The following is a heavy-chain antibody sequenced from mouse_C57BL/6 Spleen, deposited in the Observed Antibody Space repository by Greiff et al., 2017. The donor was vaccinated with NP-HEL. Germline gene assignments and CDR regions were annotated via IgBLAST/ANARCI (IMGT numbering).Heavy chain of an antibody. J-gene: IGHJ4*01. D-gene: IGHD3-3*01. CDR2: ISYDGSN. CDR3: ARGDEGYYAMDY. Sequence: EVKVEESGPGLVKPSQSLSLTCSVTGYSITSGYYWNWIRQFPGNKLEWMGYISYDGSNNYNPSLKNRISITRDTSKNQFFLKLNSVTTEDTATYYCARGDEGYYAMDYWGQGTSVTVSS. CDR1: GYSITSGYY. V-gene: IGHV3-6*01.